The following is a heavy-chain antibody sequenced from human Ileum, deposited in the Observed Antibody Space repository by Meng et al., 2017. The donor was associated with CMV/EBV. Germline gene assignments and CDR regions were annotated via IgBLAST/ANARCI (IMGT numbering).Heavy chain of an antibody. CDR1: GFTFSNHW. CDR3: ARKNSGAYLDL. CDR2: IKQDGSEK. J-gene: IGHJ4*02. Sequence: GESLKISCAASGFTFSNHWMSWVRQAPGKGLEWVANIKQDGSEKYYVDSVKGRFTISRANAKNTLYLQMNSLRAEDTAVYYCARKNSGAYLDLWGQGTLVTVSS. D-gene: IGHD6-19*01. V-gene: IGHV3-7*01.